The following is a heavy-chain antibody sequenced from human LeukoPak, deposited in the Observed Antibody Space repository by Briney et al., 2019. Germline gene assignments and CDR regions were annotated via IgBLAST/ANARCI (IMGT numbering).Heavy chain of an antibody. CDR1: GFTFSVYA. CDR2: ISGSGANT. V-gene: IGHV3-23*01. D-gene: IGHD1-26*01. J-gene: IGHJ4*02. Sequence: PGGSLRLSCAASGFTFSVYAMSWVRQAPGKGLEWVSGISGSGANTHYADSVKGRFTISRDSSKNTLYLQMSSLRAEDTATYYCAKDASGSYCPDYWGQGTLVTVSS. CDR3: AKDASGSYCPDY.